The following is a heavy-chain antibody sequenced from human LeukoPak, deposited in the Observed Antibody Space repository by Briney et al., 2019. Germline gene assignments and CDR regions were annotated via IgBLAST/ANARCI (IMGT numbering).Heavy chain of an antibody. D-gene: IGHD5-12*01. Sequence: QSGGSLRLSCAASGFTFSSYAMHWVRQAPGKGLEWVAVIPHDESNKYYADSVKGRFTISRDNSKNTLYLQMNSLRAEDTAVYYCARCGYSGYDRGGAFDIWGQGTMVTVSS. V-gene: IGHV3-30*04. J-gene: IGHJ3*02. CDR1: GFTFSSYA. CDR2: IPHDESNK. CDR3: ARCGYSGYDRGGAFDI.